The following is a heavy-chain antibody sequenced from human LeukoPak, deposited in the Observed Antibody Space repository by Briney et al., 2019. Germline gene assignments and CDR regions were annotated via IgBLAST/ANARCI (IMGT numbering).Heavy chain of an antibody. CDR3: ARETYRVAAFDI. Sequence: GGSLRLSCAASGFSFDSYGMNWVRQAPGKGLEWVALIWYDGNKKYYADSVKGRFTISRDNSKNTLYLQMNSLRAEDTAVYYCARETYRVAAFDIWGQGTMVTVSS. V-gene: IGHV3-33*01. J-gene: IGHJ3*02. CDR2: IWYDGNKK. CDR1: GFSFDSYG. D-gene: IGHD3-16*01.